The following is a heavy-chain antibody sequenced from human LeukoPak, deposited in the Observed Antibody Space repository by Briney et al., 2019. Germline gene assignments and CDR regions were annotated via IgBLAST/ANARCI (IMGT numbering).Heavy chain of an antibody. V-gene: IGHV3-74*01. D-gene: IGHD2-2*01. J-gene: IGHJ4*02. Sequence: PGGSLRLSCAASGFTFRSYWMHWVRQAPGKGLVWVSRINPDGSNTIYADSVKGRFTISRDNAKNTLYLQMNSLRAEDTAVFYCVRGWDVVVVPAALGTAYWGQGTLVTVSS. CDR2: INPDGSNT. CDR1: GFTFRSYW. CDR3: VRGWDVVVVPAALGTAY.